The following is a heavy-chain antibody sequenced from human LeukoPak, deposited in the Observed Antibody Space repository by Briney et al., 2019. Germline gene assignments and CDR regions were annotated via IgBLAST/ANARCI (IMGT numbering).Heavy chain of an antibody. CDR2: IYYSGST. J-gene: IGHJ4*02. Sequence: PSEILSLTCTVSGGSISSSSYYWGWIRQPPGKGLEWIGSIYYSGSTYYNPSLKSRVTISVDTSKNQFSLKLSSVTAADTAVYYCARLSIAVAGTWDYWGQGTLVTVSS. CDR1: GGSISSSSYY. D-gene: IGHD6-19*01. CDR3: ARLSIAVAGTWDY. V-gene: IGHV4-39*07.